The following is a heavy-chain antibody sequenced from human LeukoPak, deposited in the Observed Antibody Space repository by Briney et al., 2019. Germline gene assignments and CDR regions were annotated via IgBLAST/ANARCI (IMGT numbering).Heavy chain of an antibody. J-gene: IGHJ4*02. CDR3: ARDLSRGIVVVVAATEFDY. CDR2: IIPIFGTA. Sequence: SVKVSCKASGGTFSSYAISWVRQAPGQGLEWMGGIIPIFGTANYAQKLQGRVTMTTDTSTSTAYMELRSLRSDDTAVYYCARDLSRGIVVVVAATEFDYWGQGTLVTVSS. V-gene: IGHV1-69*05. CDR1: GGTFSSYA. D-gene: IGHD2-15*01.